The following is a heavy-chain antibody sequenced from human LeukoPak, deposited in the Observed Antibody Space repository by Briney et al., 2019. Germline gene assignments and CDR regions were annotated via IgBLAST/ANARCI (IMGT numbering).Heavy chain of an antibody. CDR3: ARDEITMVRGVTNGMDV. Sequence: RWASVKVSCKASGYTFTSYAMHWVRQAPGQRLEWMGWINAGNGNTKYSQKFQGRVTVTRDTSASTAYMELSSLRSEDTAAYYCARDEITMVRGVTNGMDVWGKGTTVTVSS. J-gene: IGHJ6*04. CDR1: GYTFTSYA. D-gene: IGHD3-10*01. V-gene: IGHV1-3*01. CDR2: INAGNGNT.